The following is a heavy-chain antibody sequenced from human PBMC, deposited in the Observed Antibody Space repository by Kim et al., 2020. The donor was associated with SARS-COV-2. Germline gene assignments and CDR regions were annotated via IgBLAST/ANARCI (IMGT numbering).Heavy chain of an antibody. D-gene: IGHD6-13*01. J-gene: IGHJ4*02. Sequence: AQKFQGRVTITADESTSTAYMELSSLRSEDTAVYYCARGGGYSSSWYALHWGQGTLVTVSS. CDR3: ARGGGYSSSWYALH. V-gene: IGHV1-69*01.